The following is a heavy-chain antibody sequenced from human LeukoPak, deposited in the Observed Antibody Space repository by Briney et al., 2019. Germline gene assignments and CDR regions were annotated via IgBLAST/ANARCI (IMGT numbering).Heavy chain of an antibody. D-gene: IGHD5-18*01. V-gene: IGHV4-34*01. J-gene: IGHJ4*02. CDR2: INHSGST. CDR3: ARVKGDTAMVSDY. CDR1: GGSFSGYY. Sequence: SETLSLTCAVYGGSFSGYYWSWIRQPPGKGLEWIGEINHSGSTNYNPSLKSRVTISVDTSKNQFSLKLSPVTAADTAVYYCARVKGDTAMVSDYWGQGTLVTVSS.